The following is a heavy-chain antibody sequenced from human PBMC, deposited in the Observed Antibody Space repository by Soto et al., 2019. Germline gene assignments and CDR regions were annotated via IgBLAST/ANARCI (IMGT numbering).Heavy chain of an antibody. J-gene: IGHJ5*02. V-gene: IGHV4-34*01. D-gene: IGHD6-6*01. CDR2: INHSGST. CDR3: AGKSVAALGRNWFDP. Sequence: PSETLSLTCAVYGGSFSGYYWSWIRQPPGKGLEWIGEINHSGSTNYNPSLKSRVTISVDTSKNQFSLKLSSVTAADTAVYYCAGKSVAALGRNWFDPWGQGTLVTVSS. CDR1: GGSFSGYY.